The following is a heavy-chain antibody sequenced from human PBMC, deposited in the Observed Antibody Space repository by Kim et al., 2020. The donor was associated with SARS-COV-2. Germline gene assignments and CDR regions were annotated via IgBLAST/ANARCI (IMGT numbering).Heavy chain of an antibody. V-gene: IGHV1-46*01. Sequence: QKFQGRVTMTRDTSTSTVYMELSSLRSEDTAVYYCARDHYYYYDSSGFDYWGQGTLVTVSS. D-gene: IGHD3-22*01. CDR3: ARDHYYYYDSSGFDY. J-gene: IGHJ4*02.